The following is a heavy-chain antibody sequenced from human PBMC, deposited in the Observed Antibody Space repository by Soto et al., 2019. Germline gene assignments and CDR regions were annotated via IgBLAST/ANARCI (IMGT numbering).Heavy chain of an antibody. D-gene: IGHD6-19*01. CDR1: GGTFSTYS. Sequence: GSSVKVSCKDSGGTFSTYSMFWVRQAPGQVREWMGRIIPMLGLGNYXXRFHVRVXXTSDRSTATVXVELSXLRCEETALYYCTIGCWSGEAFDLWGQGTMVTAS. J-gene: IGHJ3*01. CDR3: TIGCWSGEAFDL. V-gene: IGHV1-69*02. CDR2: IIPMLGLG.